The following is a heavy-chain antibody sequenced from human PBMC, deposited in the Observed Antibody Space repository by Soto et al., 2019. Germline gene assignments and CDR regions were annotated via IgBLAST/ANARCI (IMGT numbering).Heavy chain of an antibody. Sequence: GGSPRLSCAACGFPLSSYWMSWVRQAPGKGLEWVANIKQDGSEKYYVDSVKGRFTISRDNAKNSLYLQMNSLRAEDTAVYYCARDMGYCSGGSCYSYFDYWGQGTLVTVSS. CDR2: IKQDGSEK. CDR3: ARDMGYCSGGSCYSYFDY. D-gene: IGHD2-15*01. J-gene: IGHJ4*02. V-gene: IGHV3-7*01. CDR1: GFPLSSYW.